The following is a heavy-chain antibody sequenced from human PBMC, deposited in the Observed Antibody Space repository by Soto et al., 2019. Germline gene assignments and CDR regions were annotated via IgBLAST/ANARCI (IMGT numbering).Heavy chain of an antibody. Sequence: QVQLVQSGAEVRKPGSSVKVSCEASGGSFISYIFTWVRQAPGQGLEWMGRSIPIQGRPDYALKFQDRVTITADRSTQTVYMELRSLRPEDTALYYCAKSLVFVDHADMGVWGKGTTVTVSS. CDR1: GGSFISYI. V-gene: IGHV1-69*02. D-gene: IGHD2-21*01. J-gene: IGHJ6*03. CDR2: SIPIQGRP. CDR3: AKSLVFVDHADMGV.